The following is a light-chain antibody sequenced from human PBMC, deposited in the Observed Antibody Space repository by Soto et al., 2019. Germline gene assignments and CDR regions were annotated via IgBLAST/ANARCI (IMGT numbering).Light chain of an antibody. CDR2: DVS. CDR1: SSDVGGSDH. J-gene: IGLJ1*01. V-gene: IGLV2-14*03. CDR3: NSYTSSSTYV. Sequence: QSVLTQPASVSGSPGQSITVSCTGTSSDVGGSDHVNWHQQHPGKAPKLMIFDVSNRPSGVSTRFSGSKSGNAASLTISGLQAEDEADYYCNSYTSSSTYVFGTGTKLTVL.